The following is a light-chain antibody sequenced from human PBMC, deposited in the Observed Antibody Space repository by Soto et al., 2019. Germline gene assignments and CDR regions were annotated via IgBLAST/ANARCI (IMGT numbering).Light chain of an antibody. V-gene: IGKV3-20*01. J-gene: IGKJ1*01. CDR3: RQYGGSPGT. Sequence: EFVVTQSPGTLSLSPGERASLSCRTSQSVSNNQLAWYQQRPGQAPRLLIYGVSSRTTGIPDRFSGSGSGTEFTLTISRLETEDSAVYYCRQYGGSPGTFGQGTKVDIK. CDR1: QSVSNNQ. CDR2: GVS.